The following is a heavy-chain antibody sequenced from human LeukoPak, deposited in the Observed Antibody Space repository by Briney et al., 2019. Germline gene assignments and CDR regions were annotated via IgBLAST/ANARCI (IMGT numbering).Heavy chain of an antibody. CDR3: ASTAPAGRFIDY. CDR2: TYYRSKWNY. J-gene: IGHJ4*02. Sequence: SPTLSLSFAISGDSVSSNSAAWNWIRQSPSRGLEWLGRTYYRSKWNYDYAVSVKSRITIIPDTSKNQFSLQLNSVTPEDTAVYYCASTAPAGRFIDYWGQGTLVTVSS. V-gene: IGHV6-1*01. CDR1: GDSVSSNSAA. D-gene: IGHD6-13*01.